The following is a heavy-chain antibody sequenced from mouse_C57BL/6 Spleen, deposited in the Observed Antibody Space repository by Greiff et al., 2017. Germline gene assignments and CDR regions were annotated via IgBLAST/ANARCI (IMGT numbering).Heavy chain of an antibody. D-gene: IGHD2-1*01. V-gene: IGHV5-2*01. J-gene: IGHJ2*01. CDR3: ARLYGNYVSYFDY. Sequence: EVNVVESGGGLVQPGESLKLSCESNEYEFPSHDMSWVRKTPEKRLELVAAINSDGGSTYYPDTMERRFIISRDNTKKTLYLQMSSLRSEDTALYYCARLYGNYVSYFDYWGQGTTLTVSS. CDR2: INSDGGST. CDR1: EYEFPSHD.